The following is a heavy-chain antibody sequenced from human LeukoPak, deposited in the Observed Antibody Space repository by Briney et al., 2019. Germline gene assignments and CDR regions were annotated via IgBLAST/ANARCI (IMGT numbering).Heavy chain of an antibody. V-gene: IGHV1-18*01. CDR2: ISAYNGNT. CDR1: GYTFTSYG. Sequence: ASVKVSCKASGYTFTSYGISWVRQAPGQGLEWMGWISAYNGNTNYAQKLQGRVTMTEDTSTDTAYMELSSLRSEDTAVYYCATAQLGIHFDYWGQGTLVTVSS. J-gene: IGHJ4*02. CDR3: ATAQLGIHFDY. D-gene: IGHD7-27*01.